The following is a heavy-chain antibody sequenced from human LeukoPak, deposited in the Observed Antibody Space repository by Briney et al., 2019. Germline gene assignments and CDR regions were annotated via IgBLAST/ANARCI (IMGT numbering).Heavy chain of an antibody. D-gene: IGHD3-9*01. CDR2: MNPKSGGT. V-gene: IGHV1-2*02. J-gene: IGHJ4*02. Sequence: ASVKVSCKASGGTFSSYAISWVRQAPGQGLEWMGWMNPKSGGTNYAQKFGARVTMNRDTSISTAYMELSRLRFDDTAVYYCARSPDILTGEKFDYWGQGTLVTVSS. CDR3: ARSPDILTGEKFDY. CDR1: GGTFSSYA.